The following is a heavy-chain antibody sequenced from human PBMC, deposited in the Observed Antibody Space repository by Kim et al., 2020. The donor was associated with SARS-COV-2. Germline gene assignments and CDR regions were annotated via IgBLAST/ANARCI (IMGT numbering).Heavy chain of an antibody. CDR1: GFTFSSYG. D-gene: IGHD3-10*01. Sequence: GGSLRLSCAASGFTFSSYGMHWVRQAPGKGLEWVAVISYDGSNKYYADSVKGRFTISRDNSKNTLYLQMNSLRAEDTAVYYCAKDYGLIPGVGYWGQGTLVTVSS. V-gene: IGHV3-30*18. J-gene: IGHJ4*02. CDR2: ISYDGSNK. CDR3: AKDYGLIPGVGY.